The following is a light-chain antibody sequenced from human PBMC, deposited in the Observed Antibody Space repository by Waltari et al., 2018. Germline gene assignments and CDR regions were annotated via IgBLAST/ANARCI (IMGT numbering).Light chain of an antibody. J-gene: IGLJ3*02. Sequence: QLVLTQSPSASASLGAPVKLTCTLSSWHSSNIVAWHQQKPEKGPRYLMKVNSDGSHTKGDEIPDRFAGSSSGSERYLTISSLQSEDEADYYCQTGGHGTWVFGGGTKLTVV. V-gene: IGLV4-69*01. CDR2: VNSDGSH. CDR3: QTGGHGTWV. CDR1: SWHSSNI.